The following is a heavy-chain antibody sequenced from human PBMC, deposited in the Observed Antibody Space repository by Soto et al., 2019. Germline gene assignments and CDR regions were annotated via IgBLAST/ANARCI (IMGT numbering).Heavy chain of an antibody. V-gene: IGHV4-59*01. CDR1: GGSISTYY. D-gene: IGHD3-10*01. CDR3: ARESAGSHKNNWFDP. Sequence: QVQLQESSPGLVKPSETLSLTCTVSGGSISTYYWSWIRQPPGKGLEWIGYIYYSGSTYYNPSLKSRVTMSVDTSRNQLLLQLNSVTAADTAVYYCARESAGSHKNNWFDPWGQGTLVTVSS. CDR2: IYYSGST. J-gene: IGHJ5*02.